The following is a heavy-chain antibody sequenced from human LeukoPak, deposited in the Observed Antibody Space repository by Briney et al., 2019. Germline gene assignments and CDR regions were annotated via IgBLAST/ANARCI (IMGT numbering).Heavy chain of an antibody. CDR1: GGSISSYY. V-gene: IGHV4-4*07. CDR3: ARIPVGYCSGGSCYYYYYMDV. J-gene: IGHJ6*03. D-gene: IGHD2-15*01. CDR2: IYSSGST. Sequence: SETLSLTCTVSGGSISSYYWSWIRQPAGKGLEWIGRIYSSGSTNYNPSLQSRVTMSVDTSQNQFSLKLSSVTAADPAVYYCARIPVGYCSGGSCYYYYYMDVWGKGTTVTVSS.